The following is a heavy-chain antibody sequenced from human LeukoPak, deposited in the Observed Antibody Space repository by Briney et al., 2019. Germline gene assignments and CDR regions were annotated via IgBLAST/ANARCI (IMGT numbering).Heavy chain of an antibody. J-gene: IGHJ3*02. D-gene: IGHD2-21*02. V-gene: IGHV4-59*12. CDR1: SGSFSNYY. CDR3: AGAYCGGDCYSGRTFDI. Sequence: SETLSLTCAVYSGSFSNYYWSWIRQPPGKGLESIGYIYYTGSTDYNPSLKSRVTMSVDTSKNQFSLKLSSVTAADTAVYYCAGAYCGGDCYSGRTFDIWGQGTMVTVSS. CDR2: IYYTGST.